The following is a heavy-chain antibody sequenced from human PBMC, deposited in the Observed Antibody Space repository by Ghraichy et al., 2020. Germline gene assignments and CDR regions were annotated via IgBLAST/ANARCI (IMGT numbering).Heavy chain of an antibody. J-gene: IGHJ4*02. Sequence: GSLRLSCAASGFTFSSYAMHWVRQAPGKGLEWVAVISYDGSNKYYADSVKGRFTISRDNSKNTLYLQMNSLRAEDTAVYYCARVRRGYSYETNYYFDYWGQGTLVTVSS. CDR3: ARVRRGYSYETNYYFDY. V-gene: IGHV3-30-3*01. D-gene: IGHD5-18*01. CDR1: GFTFSSYA. CDR2: ISYDGSNK.